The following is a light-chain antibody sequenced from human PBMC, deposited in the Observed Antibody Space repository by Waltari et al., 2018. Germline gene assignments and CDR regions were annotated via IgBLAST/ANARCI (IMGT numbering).Light chain of an antibody. CDR2: DVS. CDR1: SSDVGGYNY. J-gene: IGLJ2*01. V-gene: IGLV2-14*03. CDR3: SSYISTSTPVV. Sequence: QSALTQPASVSGSPGQSITISCTGTSSDVGGYNYVSWYQQHPGKAPKLMIYDVSKRPSGVSNRFSGSKSGNTASLTISGLQAEDEADYYCSSYISTSTPVVFGEGTKLTVL.